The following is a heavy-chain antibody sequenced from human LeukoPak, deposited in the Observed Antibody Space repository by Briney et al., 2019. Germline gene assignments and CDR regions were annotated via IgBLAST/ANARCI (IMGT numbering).Heavy chain of an antibody. D-gene: IGHD3-22*01. J-gene: IGHJ4*02. V-gene: IGHV3-30*04. CDR3: ARDLGRGGYYDSSGYYQGEAFDY. CDR2: ISYDGSNK. CDR1: GFTFSSYA. Sequence: GGSLRRSCAASGFTFSSYAMQWVRQAPGKGLEGVAVISYDGSNKYYADSVKGRFTISRDNSKNTLYLQMNSLRAEDTAVYYCARDLGRGGYYDSSGYYQGEAFDYWGQGTLVTVSS.